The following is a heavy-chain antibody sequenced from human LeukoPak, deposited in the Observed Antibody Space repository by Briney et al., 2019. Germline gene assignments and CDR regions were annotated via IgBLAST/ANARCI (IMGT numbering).Heavy chain of an antibody. J-gene: IGHJ5*02. CDR2: INHSGGT. D-gene: IGHD3-10*01. Sequence: SETLSLTCAVYGGSFSGYYWSWIRQPPGKGLEWIGEINHSGGTNYNPSLKSRVTISVDTSKNQFSLKLSSVTAADTAVYYCASRITMVRGVTDINWFDPWGQGTLVTVSS. CDR3: ASRITMVRGVTDINWFDP. V-gene: IGHV4-34*01. CDR1: GGSFSGYY.